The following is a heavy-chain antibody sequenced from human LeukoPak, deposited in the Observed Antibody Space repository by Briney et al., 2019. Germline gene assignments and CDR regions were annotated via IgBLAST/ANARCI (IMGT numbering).Heavy chain of an antibody. Sequence: GESLKISCKGSGYSFTNYWIGWVRQTPGKGLEWMGIIYPGDSDTGYSPSFQGQVTISADKSITTAYLQWSSLRASDTAMYYCARHLGRYCTSTSCYPWFDPWGQGTLVTVSS. CDR2: IYPGDSDT. V-gene: IGHV5-51*01. D-gene: IGHD2-2*01. CDR3: ARHLGRYCTSTSCYPWFDP. J-gene: IGHJ5*02. CDR1: GYSFTNYW.